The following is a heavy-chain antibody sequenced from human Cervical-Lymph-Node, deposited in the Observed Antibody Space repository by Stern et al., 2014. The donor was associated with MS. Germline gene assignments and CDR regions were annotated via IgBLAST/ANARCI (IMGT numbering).Heavy chain of an antibody. V-gene: IGHV1-46*01. CDR2: INPSGGST. J-gene: IGHJ4*02. D-gene: IGHD6-25*01. CDR1: GYTFTSYY. CDR3: ASGPGGRLLSY. Sequence: QVQLMQSGAEVKKPGASVKVSCKASGYTFTSYYMHWVRQAPGQGLERMGIINPSGGSTSYAQKFQGRVTMTRDTSTSTVYMELSSLRSEDTAVYYCASGPGGRLLSYWGQGTLVTVSS.